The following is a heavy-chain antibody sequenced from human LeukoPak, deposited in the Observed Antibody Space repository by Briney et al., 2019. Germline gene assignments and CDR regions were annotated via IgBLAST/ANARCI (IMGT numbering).Heavy chain of an antibody. Sequence: GGSLRLSCAASGFTFSSYGMHWVRQAPGKGLEWVSAISGSGGSTYYADSVKGRFTISRDNFKNTLYLQMNSLRAEDTDVYYCAKDFGSIAAAVYYFDYWGQGTLVTVSS. CDR2: ISGSGGST. J-gene: IGHJ4*02. D-gene: IGHD6-13*01. CDR1: GFTFSSYG. CDR3: AKDFGSIAAAVYYFDY. V-gene: IGHV3-23*01.